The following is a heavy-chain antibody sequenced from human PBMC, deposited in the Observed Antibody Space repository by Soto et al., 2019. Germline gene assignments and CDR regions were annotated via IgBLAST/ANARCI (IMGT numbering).Heavy chain of an antibody. Sequence: SVKVSCKXSGGTFSSYAISWVRQAPGQGLEWMGGIIPIFGTANYAQKFQGRVTITADKSTSTAYMELSSLRSEDTAVYYCARDYGVVTRTNYGMDVWGQGTTVTVS. CDR3: ARDYGVVTRTNYGMDV. V-gene: IGHV1-69*06. D-gene: IGHD3-3*01. CDR2: IIPIFGTA. CDR1: GGTFSSYA. J-gene: IGHJ6*02.